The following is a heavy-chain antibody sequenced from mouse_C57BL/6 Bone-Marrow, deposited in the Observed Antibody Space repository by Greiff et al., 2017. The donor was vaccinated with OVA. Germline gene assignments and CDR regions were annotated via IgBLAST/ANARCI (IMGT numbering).Heavy chain of an antibody. CDR3: ARGRGVTTGWYCEV. V-gene: IGHV5-4*01. CDR2: ISDGGSYT. Sequence: EVQLMESGGGLVKPGGSLKLSCAASGFTFSSYAMSWVRQTPEKRLEWVATISDGGSYTYYPDNVKGRFTISRDNAKNNLYLQMSNLKSEDTAMYYGARGRGVTTGWYCEVWGTGTTGTVSS. J-gene: IGHJ1*03. CDR1: GFTFSSYA. D-gene: IGHD2-2*01.